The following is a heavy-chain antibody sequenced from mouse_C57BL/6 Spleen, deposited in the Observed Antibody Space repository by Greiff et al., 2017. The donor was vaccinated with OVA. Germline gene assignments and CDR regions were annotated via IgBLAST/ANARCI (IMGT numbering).Heavy chain of an antibody. J-gene: IGHJ4*01. D-gene: IGHD4-1*01. V-gene: IGHV1-81*01. CDR1: GYTFTSYG. CDR2: IYPRSGNT. Sequence: LVESGAELARPGASVKLSCKASGYTFTSYGISWVKQRTGQGLEWIGEIYPRSGNTYYNEKFKGKATLTADKSSSTAYMELRSLTSEDSAVYFCARWDDSYAMDYWGQGTSVTVSS. CDR3: ARWDDSYAMDY.